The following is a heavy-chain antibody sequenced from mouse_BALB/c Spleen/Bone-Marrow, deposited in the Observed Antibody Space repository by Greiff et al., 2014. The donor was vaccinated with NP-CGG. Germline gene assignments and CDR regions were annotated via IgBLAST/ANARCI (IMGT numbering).Heavy chain of an antibody. Sequence: QVQLKQSGAELARPGASVKMSCKAFGYTFTSYTMHWVKQRPGQGLEWIGYINPSSGYTNYNQNFKDKATMTADKSSSTAYMQLSSLSTEVSAVYYGARGLYYCGSSSNFDYWGQGTTLTVSS. CDR1: GYTFTSYT. D-gene: IGHD1-1*01. CDR3: ARGLYYCGSSSNFDY. J-gene: IGHJ2*01. CDR2: INPSSGYT. V-gene: IGHV1-4*01.